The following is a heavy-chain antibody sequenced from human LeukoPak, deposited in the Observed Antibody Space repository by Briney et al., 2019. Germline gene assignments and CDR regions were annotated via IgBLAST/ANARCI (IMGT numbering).Heavy chain of an antibody. CDR1: GVTLSNYA. Sequence: GGSLRLSCTASGVTLSNYAMHWVRRPPGRGLEWVAVISFDGTNKYYGDSVEGRFSVSRDNSKDTLYLQMNSLRPDDTAMYYCATDYGDYEPIDYWGQGTLVTVSS. J-gene: IGHJ4*02. V-gene: IGHV3-30*04. D-gene: IGHD4-17*01. CDR2: ISFDGTNK. CDR3: ATDYGDYEPIDY.